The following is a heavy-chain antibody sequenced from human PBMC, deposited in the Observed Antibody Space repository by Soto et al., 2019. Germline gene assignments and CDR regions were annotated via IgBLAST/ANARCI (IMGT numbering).Heavy chain of an antibody. CDR3: TTGVTAMVYYSDY. V-gene: IGHV3-15*01. CDR1: GFTFSDAL. CDR2: IKRKSDGGTT. D-gene: IGHD5-18*01. Sequence: EVQLVESGGGLVKPGGSLRLSCAASGFTFSDALMSWVRQAPGKGLEWVGRIKRKSDGGTTDYAAPVKGRFTISRDDSKNTLYLQMNSLKTEDTAVYYCTTGVTAMVYYSDYWGQGTLVTVAS. J-gene: IGHJ4*02.